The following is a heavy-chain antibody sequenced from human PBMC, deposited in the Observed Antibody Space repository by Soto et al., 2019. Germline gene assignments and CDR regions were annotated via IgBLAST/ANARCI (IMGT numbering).Heavy chain of an antibody. V-gene: IGHV3-7*01. Sequence: GGSLRLSCAASGFTFSSYWMSWVRQAPGKGLEWVANIKQDGSEKYYVDSVKGRFTISRDNAKNSLYLQMNSLRAEDTAVYYCARLGPLVVPDYYYYYMDVWGKGTTVTVSS. CDR1: GFTFSSYW. D-gene: IGHD2-2*01. CDR3: ARLGPLVVPDYYYYYMDV. CDR2: IKQDGSEK. J-gene: IGHJ6*03.